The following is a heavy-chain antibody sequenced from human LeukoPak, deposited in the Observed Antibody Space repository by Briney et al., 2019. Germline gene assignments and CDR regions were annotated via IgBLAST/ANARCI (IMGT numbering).Heavy chain of an antibody. CDR3: ARDRKKYTSNWYAVFDY. CDR1: GFTFSSYW. V-gene: IGHV3-7*01. D-gene: IGHD6-13*01. CDR2: IKQDGSEK. Sequence: PGGSLRLSCAASGFTFSSYWMSWVRQAPGKGLEWVANIKQDGSEKYYVDSVEGRFTISRDNAKNSLYLQMNSLRAEDTAVYYCARDRKKYTSNWYAVFDYWGQGILVTVSS. J-gene: IGHJ4*02.